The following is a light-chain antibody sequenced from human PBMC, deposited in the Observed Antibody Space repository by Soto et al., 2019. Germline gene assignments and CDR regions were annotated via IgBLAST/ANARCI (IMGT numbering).Light chain of an antibody. CDR3: SSYSSSTTRV. CDR1: SSDVGGSNY. J-gene: IGLJ1*01. V-gene: IGLV2-14*03. CDR2: DVS. Sequence: QSALTQPASVSGSPGRSITISCTGTSSDVGGSNYVSWYQQHPGKAPRLMIYDVSNRPSGVSNRFSGSKSGNTASLTISGLQAEDEADYYCSSYSSSTTRVFGTGTKLTVL.